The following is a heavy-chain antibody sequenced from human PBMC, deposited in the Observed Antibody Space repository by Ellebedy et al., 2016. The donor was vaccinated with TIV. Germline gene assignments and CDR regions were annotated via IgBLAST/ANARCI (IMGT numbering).Heavy chain of an antibody. Sequence: MPSETLSLTCTVSGNPTSGYYWSWIRQSPGKGLEWIGYVYTSGSTYYNPSLERRVTMSIDMSQNQFSLKLTSLTAADTAVYYCARGIFGDYGPADAFDIWGQGTMVTVSS. J-gene: IGHJ3*02. CDR1: GNPTSGYY. V-gene: IGHV4-59*01. D-gene: IGHD4-17*01. CDR3: ARGIFGDYGPADAFDI. CDR2: VYTSGST.